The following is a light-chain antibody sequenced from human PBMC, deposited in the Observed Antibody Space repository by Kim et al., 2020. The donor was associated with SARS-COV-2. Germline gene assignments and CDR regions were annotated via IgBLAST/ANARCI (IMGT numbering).Light chain of an antibody. V-gene: IGLV3-21*04. J-gene: IGLJ2*01. CDR1: NFQTKT. Sequence: VAPGQTARITCGGTNFQTKTVHWYQHKHGQAPILVMCYDSNRPSGIPERFSGSTSGNTATLTITRVEAGDEADFYCQVWYSSTDVIFGGGTQLTVL. CDR3: QVWYSSTDVI. CDR2: YDS.